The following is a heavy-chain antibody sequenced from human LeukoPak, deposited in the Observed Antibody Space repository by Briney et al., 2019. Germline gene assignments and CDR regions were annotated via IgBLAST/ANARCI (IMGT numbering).Heavy chain of an antibody. CDR2: IYSGGSP. CDR1: VFTVSSNY. J-gene: IGHJ3*02. V-gene: IGHV3-66*01. D-gene: IGHD2/OR15-2a*01. Sequence: PGGSLRLSCAASVFTVSSNYMTWVCQAPGKGLEWVSLIYSGGSPSYADSVRGRFTISRENSKNTMYLQMNSVRAEDTAVFYCAIIGSVADVLDIWGQGTLVTVSS. CDR3: AIIGSVADVLDI.